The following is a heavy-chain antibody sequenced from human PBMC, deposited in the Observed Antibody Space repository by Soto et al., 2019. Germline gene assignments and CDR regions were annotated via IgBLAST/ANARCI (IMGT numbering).Heavy chain of an antibody. CDR1: GYTFTSYD. V-gene: IGHV1-8*01. Sequence: QVQLVQSGAEVKKPGASVKVSCKASGYTFTSYDINWVRQATGQGLGWMGWMNPNSGNTGYAQKFQGRVTMTRNISISTAYMELSSLRSEDTAVYYCARVDCSSTSCYYYFQHWGQGTLVTVSS. CDR2: MNPNSGNT. D-gene: IGHD2-2*01. J-gene: IGHJ1*01. CDR3: ARVDCSSTSCYYYFQH.